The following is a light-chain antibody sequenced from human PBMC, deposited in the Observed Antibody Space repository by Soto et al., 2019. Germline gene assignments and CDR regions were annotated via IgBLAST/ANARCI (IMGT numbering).Light chain of an antibody. CDR3: QKYSSVPV. CDR2: AAS. Sequence: DIPMTQSPSSLSASVGDRVTITCRASQGINNYVDWYQQQPGKPPKLLIYAASTLQSGVPSRFSGSGSGTAFTLTINSLQPEDVATYSCQKYSSVPVFGPGPKWISN. CDR1: QGINNY. V-gene: IGKV1-27*01. J-gene: IGKJ3*01.